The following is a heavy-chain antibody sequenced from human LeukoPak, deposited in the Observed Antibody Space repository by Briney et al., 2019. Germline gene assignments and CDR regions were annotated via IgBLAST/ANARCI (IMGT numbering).Heavy chain of an antibody. J-gene: IGHJ4*02. CDR3: VRDKDGYNY. Sequence: GGFLRLSCAASGFTFSSYAMSWVRQAPGKGLEWVSAISGSGGSTYYADSVKGRFTISRDNSKNTLYLQMNSLRAEDTAVYYCVRDKDGYNYWGQGTLVTVSS. D-gene: IGHD5-24*01. CDR1: GFTFSSYA. V-gene: IGHV3-23*01. CDR2: ISGSGGST.